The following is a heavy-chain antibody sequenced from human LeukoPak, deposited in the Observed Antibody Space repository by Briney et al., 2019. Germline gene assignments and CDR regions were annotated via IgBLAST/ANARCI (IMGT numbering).Heavy chain of an antibody. J-gene: IGHJ6*03. CDR2: ISGSGGST. Sequence: GGTLRLSCAASGFTFSSYGMSWVRQAPGKGLEWVSAISGSGGSTYYADSVKGRFTISRDNAKNSLHLQMNSLRAEDTAVYYCARKTYGDYYYYYYMDVWGKGTTVTVSS. V-gene: IGHV3-23*01. CDR1: GFTFSSYG. D-gene: IGHD4-17*01. CDR3: ARKTYGDYYYYYYMDV.